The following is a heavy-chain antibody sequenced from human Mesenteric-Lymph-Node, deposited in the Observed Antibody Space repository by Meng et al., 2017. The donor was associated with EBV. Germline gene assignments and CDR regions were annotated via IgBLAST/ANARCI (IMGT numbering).Heavy chain of an antibody. J-gene: IGHJ4*02. CDR3: ARGRRGVQYFDF. V-gene: IGHV4-61*01. D-gene: IGHD1-1*01. CDR2: IHYSGST. CDR1: GGSVTSGSYY. Sequence: QGRLQGPGPGLVKPSETLSLTCTVSGGSVTSGSYYWNWIRQPPGKRLEWIGYIHYSGSTNYNPSLKSQITISVDTSKNQLSLRVSHVTAADTAVYYCARGRRGVQYFDFWGQGALVTVSS.